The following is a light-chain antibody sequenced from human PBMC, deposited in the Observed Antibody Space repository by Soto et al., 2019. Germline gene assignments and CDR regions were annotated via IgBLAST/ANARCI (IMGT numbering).Light chain of an antibody. CDR1: QRISRW. Sequence: DIQMTQSPSTLSASVGDRVTITCRASQRISRWLAWYHQKPGKAPKLLISDVSTLQSGVPSRFSGSGSGTEFTLTISSLQPDDFSTYYCQQYNFYPYTFGQGTKLEI. J-gene: IGKJ2*01. V-gene: IGKV1-5*01. CDR3: QQYNFYPYT. CDR2: DVS.